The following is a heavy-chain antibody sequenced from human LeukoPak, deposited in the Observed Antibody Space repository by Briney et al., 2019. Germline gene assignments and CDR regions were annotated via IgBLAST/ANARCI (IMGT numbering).Heavy chain of an antibody. Sequence: QSGGSLRLSCAASGFTFSSYGMHWVRQAPGKGLEWVAVIWYDGSNKYYADSVKGRFTISRDNSKNTLYLQMNSLRAEDTAVYYCARGSRAAGTLFFDYWGQGTLVTVSS. CDR3: ARGSRAAGTLFFDY. CDR2: IWYDGSNK. J-gene: IGHJ4*02. CDR1: GFTFSSYG. V-gene: IGHV3-33*08. D-gene: IGHD6-13*01.